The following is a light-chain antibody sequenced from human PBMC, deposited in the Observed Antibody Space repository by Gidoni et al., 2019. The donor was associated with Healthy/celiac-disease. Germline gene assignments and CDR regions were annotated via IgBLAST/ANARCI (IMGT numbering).Light chain of an antibody. Sequence: EIVLTQSPATLSLSPGERATLSCRASQSVSSYLAWYQQKPGQAPRLLIDDASNRATGIPARFSGSGSGTDFTLTISSLEPEDLAVYYCQQRSNWPRVTFGPGTKVDIK. J-gene: IGKJ3*01. CDR3: QQRSNWPRVT. V-gene: IGKV3-11*01. CDR2: DAS. CDR1: QSVSSY.